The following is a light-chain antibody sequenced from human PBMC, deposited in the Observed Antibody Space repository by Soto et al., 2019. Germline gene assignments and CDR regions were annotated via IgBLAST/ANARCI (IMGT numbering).Light chain of an antibody. Sequence: DIQMTQSPSSLSASVGDRVTITCQASQDISNYLNWYQQKPGKAPKLLIYDASNLETGVPSRFSGSGSGTDFTFTISSLQPEDIATYYCLQHNSYPHTFGGGTKVEIE. CDR1: QDISNY. J-gene: IGKJ4*01. V-gene: IGKV1-33*01. CDR2: DAS. CDR3: LQHNSYPHT.